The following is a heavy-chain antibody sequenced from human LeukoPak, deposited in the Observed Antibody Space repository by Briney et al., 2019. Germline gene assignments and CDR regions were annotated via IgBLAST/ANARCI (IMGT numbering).Heavy chain of an antibody. Sequence: GGSLRLSCAASGFTVSSNYISWVRQAPGKGLEWVSVIYSGGSTYYADSVKGRFTISRDNSKNTLYLQMNSLRAEDTAVYYCASRFGYSYGNLDYWGQGTLVTVSS. CDR1: GFTVSSNY. CDR2: IYSGGST. D-gene: IGHD5-18*01. J-gene: IGHJ4*02. V-gene: IGHV3-53*01. CDR3: ASRFGYSYGNLDY.